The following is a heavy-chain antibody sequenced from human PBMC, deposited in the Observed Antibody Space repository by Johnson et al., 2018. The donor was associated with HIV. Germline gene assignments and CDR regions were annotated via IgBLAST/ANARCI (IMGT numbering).Heavy chain of an antibody. CDR3: ARVRTGRENAFDI. J-gene: IGHJ3*02. CDR2: ISYDGSYK. V-gene: IGHV3-30*04. CDR1: GFTFSSYA. Sequence: VQLVESGGGVVQPGRSLRLSCAASGFTFSSYAMHWVRQAPGKGLEWVGVISYDGSYKYYADSVKGRFTISRDNSKSTLYLQMNSLRAKDTAVYYCARVRTGRENAFDIWGQGTMVTVSS. D-gene: IGHD2-8*02.